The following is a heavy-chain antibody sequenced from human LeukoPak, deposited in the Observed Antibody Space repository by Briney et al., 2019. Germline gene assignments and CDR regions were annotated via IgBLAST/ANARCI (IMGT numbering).Heavy chain of an antibody. CDR2: ISGSGVNT. J-gene: IGHJ3*02. CDR1: GFTFSSYG. D-gene: IGHD3-10*01. Sequence: RPGGSLRLSCAASGFTFSSYGMSWVRQAPGKGLEWVSGISGSGVNTYYADSVQGQFTISRDNSKNTLYVQMNSLRAEDTAVYYCAKHYYGSGSHRGVDAFDIWGQGTMVTVSS. CDR3: AKHYYGSGSHRGVDAFDI. V-gene: IGHV3-23*01.